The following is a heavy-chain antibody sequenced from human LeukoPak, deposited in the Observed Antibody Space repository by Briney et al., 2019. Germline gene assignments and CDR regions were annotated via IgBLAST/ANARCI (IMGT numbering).Heavy chain of an antibody. CDR3: ARDYYDSRGYYYHFDY. CDR2: ISSSSSYI. Sequence: GGSLRLSCAASGFTFSTYTMNWVRQAPGKGLEWVSSISSSSSYIYYADSVKGRFTISRDNAKNSLYLQMNSLRAEDTAVYYCARDYYDSRGYYYHFDYWGQGALVTVSS. CDR1: GFTFSTYT. D-gene: IGHD3-22*01. V-gene: IGHV3-21*01. J-gene: IGHJ4*02.